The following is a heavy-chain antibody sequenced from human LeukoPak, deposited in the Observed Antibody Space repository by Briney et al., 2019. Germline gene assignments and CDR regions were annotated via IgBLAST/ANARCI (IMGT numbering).Heavy chain of an antibody. V-gene: IGHV3-48*01. CDR1: GFTFSSYS. J-gene: IGHJ4*02. CDR3: ARAGNIVGPVPY. CDR2: ISSSSSTI. Sequence: GGSMRLSCAASGFTFSSYSMNWVRQAPGKGLEWVSYISSSSSTIYYADSVKGRFTISSDNAKNSLYLQMNSRRAEDTAVYYCARAGNIVGPVPYWGQGTLVTVSS. D-gene: IGHD1-26*01.